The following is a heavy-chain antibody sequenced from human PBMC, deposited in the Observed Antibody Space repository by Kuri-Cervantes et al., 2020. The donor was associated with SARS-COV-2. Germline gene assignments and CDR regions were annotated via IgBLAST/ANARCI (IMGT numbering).Heavy chain of an antibody. Sequence: SETLSLTCTVSGDSVSNDNHYCIWIRQPPGKGLEWIAYIHHSGYTNYNPSLKSRVTISTDTSKNQFSLKLSSVTAADTAVYYCARVRGSIASVGEEWFDPWGQGTLVTVSS. V-gene: IGHV4-61*01. CDR1: GDSVSNDNHY. J-gene: IGHJ5*02. CDR2: IHHSGYT. CDR3: ARVRGSIASVGEEWFDP. D-gene: IGHD3-10*01.